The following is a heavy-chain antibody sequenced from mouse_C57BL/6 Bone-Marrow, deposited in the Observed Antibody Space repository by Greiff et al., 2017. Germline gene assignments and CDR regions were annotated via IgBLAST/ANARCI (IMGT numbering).Heavy chain of an antibody. J-gene: IGHJ3*01. CDR3: VTGKGFAY. V-gene: IGHV10-1*01. D-gene: IGHD4-1*01. Sequence: EVKLVESGGGLVQPKGSLKLSCAASGFSFNTYAMNWVRQAPGTGLEWVARIRSKSNNYATYYADSVKDRFTISRDDSESMLYLQMNNLKTEDTAMYYAVTGKGFAYWGQGTLVTVSA. CDR1: GFSFNTYA. CDR2: IRSKSNNYAT.